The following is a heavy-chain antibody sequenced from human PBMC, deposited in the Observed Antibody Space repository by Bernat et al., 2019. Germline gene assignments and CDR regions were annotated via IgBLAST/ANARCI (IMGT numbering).Heavy chain of an antibody. CDR1: GGSIGSYY. J-gene: IGHJ4*02. V-gene: IGHV4-59*08. D-gene: IGHD1-26*01. CDR3: ARQGGSYFPFDY. CDR2: IYYSGST. Sequence: QVQLQESGPGLVKPSETLSLTCTVSGGSIGSYYWSWIRQPPGKGLEWIGYIYYSGSTNYNPSLKSRVTISVDTSKNQFSLKLSSVTAADTAVYYCARQGGSYFPFDYWGQGTLVTVSS.